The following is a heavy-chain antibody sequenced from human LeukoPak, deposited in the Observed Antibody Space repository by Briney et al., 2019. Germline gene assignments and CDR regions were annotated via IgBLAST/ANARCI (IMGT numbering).Heavy chain of an antibody. Sequence: PGGSLGLSCAASGFTFSSYAMSWVRQAPGKGLEWVSAISGSGGSTHYADSVKGRFTISRDNSKNTLYLQMNSLRAEDTAVYYCAKASTWAEFYYYMDVWGKGTTVTVSS. V-gene: IGHV3-23*01. CDR3: AKASTWAEFYYYMDV. CDR2: ISGSGGST. D-gene: IGHD2/OR15-2a*01. CDR1: GFTFSSYA. J-gene: IGHJ6*03.